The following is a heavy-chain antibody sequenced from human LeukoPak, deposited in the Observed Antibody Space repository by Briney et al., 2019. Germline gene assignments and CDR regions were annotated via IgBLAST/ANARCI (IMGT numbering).Heavy chain of an antibody. V-gene: IGHV1-18*01. D-gene: IGHD1-26*01. J-gene: IGHJ5*02. CDR2: ISVYKGNT. Sequence: EASVKVSCKASGYTFSNSAISWMRQAPGQGLEWMGWISVYKGNTNYAQKHQGRVTVTADASTNTAYMELRSLRFDDTAVYYCARDLAGIVGVTAWFDPWGQGTLVTVSS. CDR1: GYTFSNSA. CDR3: ARDLAGIVGVTAWFDP.